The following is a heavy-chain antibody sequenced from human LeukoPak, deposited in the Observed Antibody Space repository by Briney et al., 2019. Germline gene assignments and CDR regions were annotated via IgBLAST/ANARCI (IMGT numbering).Heavy chain of an antibody. V-gene: IGHV3-21*01. J-gene: IGHJ4*02. D-gene: IGHD3-3*01. Sequence: PGGSLRLSCAASGFTFSSYNMNWVRQAPGKGLEWVSSISSSSSYIYYADSVKGRFTISRDNAKNSLYLQMNSLRAEDTAVYYCDSSGITIFGVVINWGQGTLVTVSS. CDR3: DSSGITIFGVVIN. CDR2: ISSSSSYI. CDR1: GFTFSSYN.